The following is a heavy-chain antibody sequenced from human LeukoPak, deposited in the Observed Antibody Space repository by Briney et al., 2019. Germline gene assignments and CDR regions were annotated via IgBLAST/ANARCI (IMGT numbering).Heavy chain of an antibody. V-gene: IGHV3-30*18. J-gene: IGHJ4*02. Sequence: GGSLRLSCAASGFTFGNYGIHWVRQAPGKGLEWVALISHHGSDKYYADSVKGRFTISRDNSKNTLYLQMNSLKPEDTAVYYCAKDLRITARSGELDYWGQGTLVAVSS. CDR3: AKDLRITARSGELDY. D-gene: IGHD6-6*01. CDR1: GFTFGNYG. CDR2: ISHHGSDK.